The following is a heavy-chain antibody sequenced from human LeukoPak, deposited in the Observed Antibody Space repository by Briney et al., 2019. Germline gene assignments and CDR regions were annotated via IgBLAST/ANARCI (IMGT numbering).Heavy chain of an antibody. CDR2: INPSDGST. J-gene: IGHJ4*02. V-gene: IGHV1-46*01. CDR3: ARSAYTYSSYFDY. D-gene: IGHD5-18*01. Sequence: ASVKVSCKASGDSFTSYYMHWVRQAPGQGLEWMGIINPSDGSTSYPQRFQGRVTMTRDTSTSTVYMELSSLISEDSALYYCARSAYTYSSYFDYWGQGTLVTVSS. CDR1: GDSFTSYY.